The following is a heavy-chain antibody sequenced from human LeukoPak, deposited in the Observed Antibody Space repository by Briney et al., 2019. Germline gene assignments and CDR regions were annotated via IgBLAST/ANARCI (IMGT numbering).Heavy chain of an antibody. CDR2: IYYSGST. CDR3: ARVSFGGVIPGAFDI. J-gene: IGHJ3*02. D-gene: IGHD3-16*02. Sequence: SETLSLPCTVSGGSISSYYWSWIRQPPGKGLEWIGYIYYSGSTNYNPSLKSRVTISVDTSKNQFSLKLSSVTAADTAVYYCARVSFGGVIPGAFDIWGQGTMVTVSS. V-gene: IGHV4-59*08. CDR1: GGSISSYY.